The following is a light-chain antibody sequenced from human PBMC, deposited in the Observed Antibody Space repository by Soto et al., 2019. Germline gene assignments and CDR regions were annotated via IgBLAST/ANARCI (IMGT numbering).Light chain of an antibody. V-gene: IGKV3-20*01. CDR2: GAS. J-gene: IGKJ1*01. CDR1: QNISNY. Sequence: IVLTQSPATLSLSAGKRATLSCRASQNISNYLIWYQQKPGQAPRLLIYGASSRATGIPDRFSGSGSGTDFTLTISRLEPEDFAVYYCQQYGSSPQTFGQGTKVDIK. CDR3: QQYGSSPQT.